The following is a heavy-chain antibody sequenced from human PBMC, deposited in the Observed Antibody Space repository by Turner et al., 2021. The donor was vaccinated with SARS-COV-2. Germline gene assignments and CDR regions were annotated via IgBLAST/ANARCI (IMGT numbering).Heavy chain of an antibody. D-gene: IGHD3-22*01. Sequence: EVQLVESRGGLVQPGRSLKLYCAASGFTFDDYAMHWVRQAPGKGLEWVSCINWKSGRIDYADSVKDRLTISRDNAKNSMYLQMNSLRVEDTALYYCVKGLDSMGYNWFDPWGLGTLVTVSS. CDR1: GFTFDDYA. CDR3: VKGLDSMGYNWFDP. CDR2: INWKSGRI. J-gene: IGHJ5*02. V-gene: IGHV3-9*01.